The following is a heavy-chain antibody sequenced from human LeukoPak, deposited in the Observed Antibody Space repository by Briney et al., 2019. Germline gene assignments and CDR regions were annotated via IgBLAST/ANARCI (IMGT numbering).Heavy chain of an antibody. CDR1: GYTFTSYD. D-gene: IGHD3-22*01. CDR3: ARVAYDLYYFDY. Sequence: GASVKVSCKASGYTFTSYDINWVRQATGQGLEWMGWMNPNSGNTGYAQKFQGRVTMTRNTSISTAYMELSSLRSEDTAVYCCARVAYDLYYFDYWGQGTLVTVSS. CDR2: MNPNSGNT. V-gene: IGHV1-8*01. J-gene: IGHJ4*02.